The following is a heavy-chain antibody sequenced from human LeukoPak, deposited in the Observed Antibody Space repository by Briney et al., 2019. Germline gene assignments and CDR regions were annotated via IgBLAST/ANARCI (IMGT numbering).Heavy chain of an antibody. V-gene: IGHV1-18*01. D-gene: IGHD6-19*01. CDR1: GYTFTSYG. CDR2: ISAYNGNT. Sequence: ASVKVSCKASGYTFTSYGISWVRQAPGQGLEWMGWISAYNGNTNYAQKLQGRVTMTTDTSTSAAYMELRSLRSDDTAVYYCARYSSGWYTSGGYFDYWGQGTLVTVSS. CDR3: ARYSSGWYTSGGYFDY. J-gene: IGHJ4*02.